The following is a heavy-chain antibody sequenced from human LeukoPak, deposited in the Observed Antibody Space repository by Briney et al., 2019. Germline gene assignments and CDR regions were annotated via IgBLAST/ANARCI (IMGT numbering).Heavy chain of an antibody. Sequence: SETLSLTCTVSGGSISSSDYYWGWIRQPPGKGLEWVGCIYYSGSTHYSPSLKSRVTISIDTSKNQFSLKVNSVTAADTAVYYCARRRWASSNVDYWGQGTLVTVSS. CDR2: IYYSGST. D-gene: IGHD1-1*01. J-gene: IGHJ4*02. CDR1: GGSISSSDYY. CDR3: ARRRWASSNVDY. V-gene: IGHV4-39*01.